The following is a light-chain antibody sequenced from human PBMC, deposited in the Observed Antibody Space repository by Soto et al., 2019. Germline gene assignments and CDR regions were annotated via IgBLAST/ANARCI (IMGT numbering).Light chain of an antibody. V-gene: IGKV1-5*03. J-gene: IGKJ1*01. CDR3: QQYESFPRT. CDR1: QSINNW. Sequence: DIQMTQSPSTLSASVGDRVTITCRASQSINNWLAWYQQKPGKAPKLFIFKACTLEIGVPSRFSGSGSGTEFTLSISSLQPDDFATYFCQQYESFPRTFGQGTKVEIK. CDR2: KAC.